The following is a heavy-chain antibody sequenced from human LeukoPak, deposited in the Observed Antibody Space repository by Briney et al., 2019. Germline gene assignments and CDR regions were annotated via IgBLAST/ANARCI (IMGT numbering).Heavy chain of an antibody. CDR2: IYTSGST. CDR1: GGSISSYY. D-gene: IGHD3-3*01. V-gene: IGHV4-4*07. Sequence: PSETLSLTCTVSGGSISSYYWSWIRQPAGKGLEWIGRIYTSGSTNYNPSLKSRVTMSVDKSKNQFSLKLSSVTAANTAVYYCARRLRAFWSGYFYFDYWGQGTLVTVPS. CDR3: ARRLRAFWSGYFYFDY. J-gene: IGHJ4*02.